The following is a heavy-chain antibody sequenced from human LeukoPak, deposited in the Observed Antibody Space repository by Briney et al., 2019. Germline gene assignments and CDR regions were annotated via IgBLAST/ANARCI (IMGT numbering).Heavy chain of an antibody. CDR3: ARDRDVVTHDY. V-gene: IGHV3-21*01. CDR1: AFTFSDYT. Sequence: GGSLRLSCAASAFTFSDYTMNWVRQAPGKGLEWVSSISSSSSYIYYADSVKGRFTISRDNAKNSLYLQMNSLRAEDTAVYYCARDRDVVTHDYWGQGTLVTVSS. J-gene: IGHJ4*02. CDR2: ISSSSSYI. D-gene: IGHD3-22*01.